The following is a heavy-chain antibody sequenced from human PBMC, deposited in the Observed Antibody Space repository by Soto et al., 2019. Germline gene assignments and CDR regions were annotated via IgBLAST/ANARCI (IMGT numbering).Heavy chain of an antibody. Sequence: PGGSLRLSCTASGFTFGDDAMSWFRQAQGKVLEWVGFIRSKAYGGTTEYAASVKGRFTISRDDSKSIAYLQMNSLKTEDTAVYYCTRAQRSSWPPFDYWGQGTLVTVSS. CDR2: IRSKAYGGTT. D-gene: IGHD6-13*01. J-gene: IGHJ4*02. V-gene: IGHV3-49*03. CDR1: GFTFGDDA. CDR3: TRAQRSSWPPFDY.